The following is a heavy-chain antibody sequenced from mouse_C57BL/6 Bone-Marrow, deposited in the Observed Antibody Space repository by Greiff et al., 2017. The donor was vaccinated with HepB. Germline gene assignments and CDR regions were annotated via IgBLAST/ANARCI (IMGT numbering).Heavy chain of an antibody. D-gene: IGHD1-1*01. V-gene: IGHV14-4*01. CDR1: GFNIKDDY. CDR2: IDPENGDT. Sequence: VQLQQSGAELVRPGASVKLSCTASGFNIKDDYMHWVKQRPEQGLEWIGWIDPENGDTEYASKFQGKATITADTSSNTAYLQLSSLTSEDTAVYYCTTFNYYGSSYTSYWYFDVWGTGTTVTVSS. J-gene: IGHJ1*03. CDR3: TTFNYYGSSYTSYWYFDV.